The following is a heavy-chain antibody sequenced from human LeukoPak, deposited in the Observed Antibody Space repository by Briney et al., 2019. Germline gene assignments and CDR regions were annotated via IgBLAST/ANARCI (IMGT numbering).Heavy chain of an antibody. CDR3: ARESGKFDY. Sequence: GGSLRLSCVASGLPIADFAMHWVRQAPGKGLEWVSLISGDGVTTFYADSVKGRFSISRDNSKNSLSLEMNSLRTEDTAMYYCARESGKFDYWGQGTLVAVSS. CDR1: GLPIADFA. V-gene: IGHV3-43*02. J-gene: IGHJ4*02. CDR2: ISGDGVTT.